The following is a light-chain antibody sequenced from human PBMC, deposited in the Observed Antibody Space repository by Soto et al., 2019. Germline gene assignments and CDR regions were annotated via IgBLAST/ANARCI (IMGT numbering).Light chain of an antibody. CDR2: DSS. CDR1: QTVSSTY. V-gene: IGKV3-20*01. CDR3: QQRGTSPIT. J-gene: IGKJ5*01. Sequence: IVLTQSPGTLSLSPGERATLSCMTSQTVSSTYFAWYQQRPGQAPRLLFYDSSTRAAGIPDRFSCSGSGRDFTLTINRLEPEDSAVYYCQQRGTSPITFGQGTRLEIK.